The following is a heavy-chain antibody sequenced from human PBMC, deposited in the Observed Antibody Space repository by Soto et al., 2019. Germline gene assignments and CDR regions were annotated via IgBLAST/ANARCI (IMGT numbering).Heavy chain of an antibody. Sequence: PSETLSLTCTVSGGSISSSSYYWGWIRQPPGKGLEWTGSIYYSGSTYYNPSLKSRVTISVDTSKNHFSLKLSSVTAADTAVYYCATQEVGGSYVYTFDPWGQGTLVTVSS. J-gene: IGHJ5*02. CDR2: IYYSGST. CDR1: GGSISSSSYY. V-gene: IGHV4-39*02. D-gene: IGHD1-26*01. CDR3: ATQEVGGSYVYTFDP.